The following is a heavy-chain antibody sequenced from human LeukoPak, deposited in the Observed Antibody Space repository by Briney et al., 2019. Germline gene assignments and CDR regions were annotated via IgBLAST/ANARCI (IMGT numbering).Heavy chain of an antibody. V-gene: IGHV3-23*01. CDR2: SSKTGDAK. CDR1: GFTFSNYA. Sequence: PGGSIRLSCAASGFTFSNYAMSWVRQAPGEWLEWVSASSKTGDAKWYPDSVKGRFNIYRDKSKNILYLQMNSLRAEDTALYYCARDRDFPRDQLDYWGQGTLVTVPS. D-gene: IGHD2-21*02. J-gene: IGHJ4*02. CDR3: ARDRDFPRDQLDY.